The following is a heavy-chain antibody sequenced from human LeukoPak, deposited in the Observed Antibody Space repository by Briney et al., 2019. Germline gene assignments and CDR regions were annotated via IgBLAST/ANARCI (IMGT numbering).Heavy chain of an antibody. CDR3: ARLIAVAGTLSFFDS. J-gene: IGHJ4*02. D-gene: IGHD6-19*01. Sequence: SETLSLTCTVSGGSISSYYWSWIRQPPGKGLEWIGYIPYSGSTYYNTSLWSRLTISVDTSKNQFSLKLNSVTAADTALYYCARLIAVAGTLSFFDSWGQGILVTVSS. CDR2: IPYSGST. V-gene: IGHV4-59*08. CDR1: GGSISSYY.